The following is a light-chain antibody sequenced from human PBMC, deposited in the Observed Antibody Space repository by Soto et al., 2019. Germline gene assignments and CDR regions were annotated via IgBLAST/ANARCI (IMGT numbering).Light chain of an antibody. Sequence: QSVLPQPASVSGSPGQSITISCTGTSSDVGGYDYVSWYQQHPGKAPKLIIYEVSNRPSGISNRFSGSKSGNTASLTISGLQAEDEADYYCTSYTSSSARVFGTGTKVTVL. V-gene: IGLV2-14*01. CDR1: SSDVGGYDY. CDR3: TSYTSSSARV. J-gene: IGLJ1*01. CDR2: EVS.